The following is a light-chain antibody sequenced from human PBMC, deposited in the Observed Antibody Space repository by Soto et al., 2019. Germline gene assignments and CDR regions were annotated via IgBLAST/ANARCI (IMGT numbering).Light chain of an antibody. Sequence: QAVVTQPPSVSGAPGQRVTISCSGTSSNVGAASDVYWYQQLPGTAPRLLISVDNKRPSGVPDRFSASKSGTSASLAITGLRPEDEADYYCQSYDDSLSGSGVFGTGTKVTVL. J-gene: IGLJ1*01. CDR3: QSYDDSLSGSGV. CDR1: SSNVGAASD. V-gene: IGLV1-40*01. CDR2: VDN.